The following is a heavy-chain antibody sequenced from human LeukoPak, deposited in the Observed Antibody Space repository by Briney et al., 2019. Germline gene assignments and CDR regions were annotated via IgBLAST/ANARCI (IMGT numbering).Heavy chain of an antibody. D-gene: IGHD6-13*01. CDR3: ARVPATGTAFDD. CDR1: TFPFSNYW. V-gene: IGHV3-74*01. Sequence: GGSLRLSCAASTFPFSNYWMHWVRQAPGKGLVWVSRINIDGRSISYADSVKGRFTISRDNAKNTLYLQMNSLRAEDTAVYYCARVPATGTAFDDWGQGALVTVSS. J-gene: IGHJ4*02. CDR2: INIDGRSI.